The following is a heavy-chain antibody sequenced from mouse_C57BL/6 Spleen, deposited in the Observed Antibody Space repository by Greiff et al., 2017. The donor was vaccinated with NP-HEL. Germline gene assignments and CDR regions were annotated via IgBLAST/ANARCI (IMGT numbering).Heavy chain of an antibody. J-gene: IGHJ2*01. Sequence: LEESGPELVKPGASVKLSCKASGYTFTSYDINWVKQRPGQGLEWIGWIYPRDGSTKYNEKFKGKATLTVDTSSSTAYMELHSLTSEDSAVYFCARKGDDYLDYWGQGTTLTVSS. V-gene: IGHV1-85*01. CDR2: IYPRDGST. CDR1: GYTFTSYD. D-gene: IGHD3-3*01. CDR3: ARKGDDYLDY.